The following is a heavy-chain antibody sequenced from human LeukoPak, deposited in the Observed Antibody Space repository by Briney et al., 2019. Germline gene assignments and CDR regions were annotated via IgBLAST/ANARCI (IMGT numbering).Heavy chain of an antibody. CDR1: GGFIKNYF. J-gene: IGHJ4*02. Sequence: SETLSLTCTVSGGFIKNYFWSWIRQPPGNGLEWIGYIVHSGSTNYNPSLKSRVTISVDTTKNQFSLKMSSVTAADTAVYYCARGYSYGDYWGQGALVTVSS. D-gene: IGHD5-18*01. V-gene: IGHV4-59*01. CDR3: ARGYSYGDY. CDR2: IVHSGST.